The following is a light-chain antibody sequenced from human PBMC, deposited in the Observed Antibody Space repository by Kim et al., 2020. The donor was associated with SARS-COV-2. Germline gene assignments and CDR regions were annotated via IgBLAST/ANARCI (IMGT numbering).Light chain of an antibody. CDR2: GAS. V-gene: IGKV3-15*01. Sequence: EIVMTQSPATLSVSPGERATISCRASQSISSNLAWYQHKPGQAPRLLIYGASTRATDIPASFSGSGSGTEFTLTISSLQSEDFAVYYWQQYDNWPRTFGQGTKVDIK. CDR1: QSISSN. CDR3: QQYDNWPRT. J-gene: IGKJ1*01.